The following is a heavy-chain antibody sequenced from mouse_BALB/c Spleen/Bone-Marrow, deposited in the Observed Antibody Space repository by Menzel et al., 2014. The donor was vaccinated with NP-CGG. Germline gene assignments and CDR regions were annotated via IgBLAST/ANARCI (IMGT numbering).Heavy chain of an antibody. J-gene: IGHJ4*01. D-gene: IGHD2-4*01. CDR1: GFSLTGYG. CDR2: IWGDGST. Sequence: VKVVESGPGLVAPSQSLSITCTVSGFSLTGYGVSWVRQPPGKGLEWLGMIWGDGSTDYNSALKSRLSISKDSSKSQVFLKMNSLQTDDTARYYCARDSFLITRALDYWGQGTSVTVSS. V-gene: IGHV2-6-7*01. CDR3: ARDSFLITRALDY.